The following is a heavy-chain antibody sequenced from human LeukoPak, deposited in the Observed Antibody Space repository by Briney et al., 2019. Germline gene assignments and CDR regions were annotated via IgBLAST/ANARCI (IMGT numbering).Heavy chain of an antibody. CDR1: GFTFSSNW. CDR2: ISSDGSDT. CDR3: ATRRDTNNRDY. Sequence: PGGSLRLSCAASGFTFSSNWMYWVRQAPGKGLVWVSRISSDGSDTTYADSVKGRFTISRDNAKNTLYLQMSSLRADDTAVYYCATRRDTNNRDYWCQGTLVTVSS. V-gene: IGHV3-74*01. J-gene: IGHJ4*02. D-gene: IGHD5-24*01.